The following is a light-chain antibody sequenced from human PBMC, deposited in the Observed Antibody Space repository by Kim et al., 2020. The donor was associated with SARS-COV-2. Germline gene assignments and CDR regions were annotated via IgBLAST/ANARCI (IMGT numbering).Light chain of an antibody. Sequence: QSALTQPRSVSGSPGQSVTISCTGTSSDVGGYNYVSWYQQHPGKAPKLMIYDVSKRPSGVPDRFSGSKSGNPASLTISGLQAEDEADYYCCSYAGSYTLVFGGGTNLTVL. CDR2: DVS. CDR3: CSYAGSYTLV. CDR1: SSDVGGYNY. V-gene: IGLV2-11*01. J-gene: IGLJ3*02.